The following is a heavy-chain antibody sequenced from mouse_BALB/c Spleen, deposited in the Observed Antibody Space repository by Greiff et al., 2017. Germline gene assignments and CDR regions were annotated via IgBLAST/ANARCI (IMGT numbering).Heavy chain of an antibody. V-gene: IGHV3-6*02. D-gene: IGHD1-1*01. Sequence: EVQLQESGPGLVKPSQSLSLTCSVTGYSITSGYYWNWIRQFPGNKLEWMGYISYDGSNNYNPSLKNRISITRDTSKNQFFLKLNSVTTEDTATYYCARDEVTTVVGGFDYWGQGTTLTVSS. CDR3: ARDEVTTVVGGFDY. J-gene: IGHJ2*01. CDR1: GYSITSGYY. CDR2: ISYDGSN.